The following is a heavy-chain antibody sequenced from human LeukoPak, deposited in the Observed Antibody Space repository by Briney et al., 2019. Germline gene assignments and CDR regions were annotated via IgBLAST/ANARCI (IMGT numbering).Heavy chain of an antibody. J-gene: IGHJ4*01. D-gene: IGHD5-12*01. Sequence: PSETLSLTCSVSGGPLSTSLYYWGWIRQPPGKGLEWIGNIYYTGGTSYNPSLESRVSISIDMSKNQFSLDLTSVTAADTAVYYCERSPPTIFDYWGHGTLVTVSS. CDR3: ERSPPTIFDY. CDR2: IYYTGGT. V-gene: IGHV4-39*01. CDR1: GGPLSTSLYY.